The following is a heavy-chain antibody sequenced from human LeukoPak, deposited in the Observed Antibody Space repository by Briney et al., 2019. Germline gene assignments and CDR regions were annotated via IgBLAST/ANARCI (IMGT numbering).Heavy chain of an antibody. Sequence: SETLSLTCAVYGGSFSGYYWSWIRQPPGKGLEWIGHIYISGSTFYDPSLKTRVTISLDRSKNQFSLKLTSVTAADTAVYYCASPFYCNSTTCYDSWGQGTLVTVSS. CDR3: ASPFYCNSTTCYDS. CDR2: IYISGST. V-gene: IGHV4-34*01. D-gene: IGHD2-2*01. J-gene: IGHJ4*02. CDR1: GGSFSGYY.